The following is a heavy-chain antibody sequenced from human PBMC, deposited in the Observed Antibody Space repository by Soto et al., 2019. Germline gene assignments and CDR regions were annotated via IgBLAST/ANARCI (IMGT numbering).Heavy chain of an antibody. V-gene: IGHV3-15*01. D-gene: IGHD3-10*01. Sequence: GSLRLSCAASGFTFSNAWMSWVRQAPGKGLEWVGRIKSKTDGGTTDYAAPVKGRFTISRDDSKNTLYLQMNSLKTEDTAVYYCTTEALLWFGEFPDAFDIWGQGTMVTVSS. CDR1: GFTFSNAW. CDR2: IKSKTDGGTT. J-gene: IGHJ3*02. CDR3: TTEALLWFGEFPDAFDI.